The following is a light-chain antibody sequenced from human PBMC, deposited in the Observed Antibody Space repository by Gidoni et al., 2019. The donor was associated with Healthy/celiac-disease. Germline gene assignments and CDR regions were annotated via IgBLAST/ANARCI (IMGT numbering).Light chain of an antibody. CDR3: QQYMTSPWT. J-gene: IGKJ1*01. V-gene: IGKV3-20*01. CDR2: G. Sequence: EIVLTQSQGTLSLSPGERATLSCRASQTVTSTYLAWYQQKPGQAPRLLIYGASQTGSDFTLTISRLEPEDFAVYYCQQYMTSPWTFGQGTKVEIK. CDR1: QTVTSTY.